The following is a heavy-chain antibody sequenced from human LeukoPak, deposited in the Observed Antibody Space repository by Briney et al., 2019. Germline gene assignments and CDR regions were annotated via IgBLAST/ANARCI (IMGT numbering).Heavy chain of an antibody. CDR1: GGSISSYY. D-gene: IGHD5-12*01. Sequence: SETLSLTCTVSGGSISSYYWSWIRQPAGKGLEWIGRIYTSGSTNYNPSLKSRVAISVDTSKNQFSLKLSSVTAADTAVYYCARDRRGYSGYPNGHYYGMDVWGQGTTVTVSS. J-gene: IGHJ6*02. V-gene: IGHV4-4*07. CDR3: ARDRRGYSGYPNGHYYGMDV. CDR2: IYTSGST.